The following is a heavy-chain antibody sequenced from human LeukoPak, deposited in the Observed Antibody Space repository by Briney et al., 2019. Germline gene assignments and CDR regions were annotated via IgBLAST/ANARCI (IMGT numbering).Heavy chain of an antibody. J-gene: IGHJ3*02. CDR2: INPSGGST. Sequence: ASVKVSYKAAGYTFTSYAMTWVRQAPGQGLEWMGIINPSGGSTSYAQKFQGRVTMTRDTSTSTVYMELSSLRSEDTAVYYCARSTDSWTNAFDIWGQGTMVTVSS. CDR3: ARSTDSWTNAFDI. CDR1: GYTFTSYA. D-gene: IGHD1-20*01. V-gene: IGHV1-46*01.